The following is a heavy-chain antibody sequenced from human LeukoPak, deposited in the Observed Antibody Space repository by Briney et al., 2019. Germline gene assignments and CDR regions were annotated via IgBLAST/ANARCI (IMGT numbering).Heavy chain of an antibody. D-gene: IGHD1-26*01. J-gene: IGHJ4*02. CDR1: GGTFSSYA. CDR2: LSPDSGNT. CDR3: TRGEGILGSY. V-gene: IGHV1-8*02. Sequence: GASVKVSCKASGGTFSSYAINWVRQAPGQGLEWLGWLSPDSGNTAYAQKFQGRVTMTRDTSISTVYMELSSLRSDDTAVYYCTRGEGILGSYWGQGTLVTVSS.